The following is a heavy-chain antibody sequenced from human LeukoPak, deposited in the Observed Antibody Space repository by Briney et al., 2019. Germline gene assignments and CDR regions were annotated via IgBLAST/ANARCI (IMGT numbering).Heavy chain of an antibody. CDR2: IIPIFGTA. CDR3: ARGGLYYGSGSSNWFDP. V-gene: IGHV1-69*05. J-gene: IGHJ5*02. Sequence: SVKVSCKASGGTFSSHAISWVRQAPGQGLEWMGGIIPIFGTANYAQKFQGRVTITTDESTSTAYMELSSLRSEDTAVYYCARGGLYYGSGSSNWFDPWGQGTLVTVSS. CDR1: GGTFSSHA. D-gene: IGHD3-10*01.